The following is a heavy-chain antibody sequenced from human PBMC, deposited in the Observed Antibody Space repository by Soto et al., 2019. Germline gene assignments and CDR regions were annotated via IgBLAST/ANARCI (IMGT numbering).Heavy chain of an antibody. V-gene: IGHV4-34*01. CDR3: ARGGKLERSPYYFDY. D-gene: IGHD1-1*01. CDR2: INHSGST. J-gene: IGHJ4*02. Sequence: SETLSLTCAVYGGSFSGYYWSWIRQPPGKGLEWIGEINHSGSTNYNPSLKSRVTISVDTSKNQFSLKLSSVTAADTAVYYCARGGKLERSPYYFDYWGQGTLVTVSS. CDR1: GGSFSGYY.